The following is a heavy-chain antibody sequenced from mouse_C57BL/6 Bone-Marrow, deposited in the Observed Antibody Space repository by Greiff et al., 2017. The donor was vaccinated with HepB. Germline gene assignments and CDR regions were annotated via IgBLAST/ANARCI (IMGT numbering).Heavy chain of an antibody. CDR3: GRRGITTVVFDY. D-gene: IGHD1-1*01. CDR1: GYTFTDYN. J-gene: IGHJ2*01. V-gene: IGHV1-18*01. CDR2: INPNNGGT. Sequence: EVQLQQSGPELVQPGASVKIPCTASGYTFTDYNMDWVQQSHGKSLEWIGDINPNNGGTNYNQKFKGKATLTVDKSSSTAYMELRSLTSEDTAVYYCGRRGITTVVFDYWGQGTTLTVSS.